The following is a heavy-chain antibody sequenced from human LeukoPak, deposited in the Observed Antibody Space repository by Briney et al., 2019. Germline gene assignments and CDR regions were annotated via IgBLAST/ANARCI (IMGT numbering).Heavy chain of an antibody. CDR1: GGTFSSYA. CDR3: ARDLVAAADSYNWFDP. CDR2: IIPIFGTA. D-gene: IGHD6-13*01. Sequence: SVKVSCKASGGTFSSYAISWVRQAPGQGLEWMGGIIPIFGTANYAQKFQGRVTITTDESTSTAYMELSSLRSEDTAVYYCARDLVAAADSYNWFDPWGQGALVTVSS. V-gene: IGHV1-69*05. J-gene: IGHJ5*02.